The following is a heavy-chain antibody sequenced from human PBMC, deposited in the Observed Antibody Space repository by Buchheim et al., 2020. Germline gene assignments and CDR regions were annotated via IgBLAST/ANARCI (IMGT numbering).Heavy chain of an antibody. CDR2: ISGSGGST. V-gene: IGHV3-23*01. Sequence: EVQLLESGGGLVQPGGSLRLSCAASGFTFSSYAMSWVRQAPGKGLEWVSAISGSGGSTYYADSVKGRFTISRDNSKNPLYLQMNSLRAEDTAVYYCAKDLGEAAYYDFWSGSSYGMDVWGQGTT. D-gene: IGHD3-3*01. J-gene: IGHJ6*02. CDR3: AKDLGEAAYYDFWSGSSYGMDV. CDR1: GFTFSSYA.